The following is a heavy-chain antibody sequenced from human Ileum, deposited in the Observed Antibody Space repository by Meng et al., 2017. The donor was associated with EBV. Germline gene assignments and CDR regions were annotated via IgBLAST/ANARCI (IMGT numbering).Heavy chain of an antibody. Sequence: QAPLQGPGPGLVQPSRPPPLPCACSGASISCHRGWGWLRPPPTTGPEWIGEIFHVGTGNSNPPLTSRVTISMDKSKIQLSLGLTSVAAADTALYYCAARVGGSYSGFDLWGQGTLVTVSS. CDR2: IFHVGTG. CDR3: AARVGGSYSGFDL. D-gene: IGHD1-26*01. CDR1: GASISCHRG. V-gene: IGHV4-4*02. J-gene: IGHJ1*01.